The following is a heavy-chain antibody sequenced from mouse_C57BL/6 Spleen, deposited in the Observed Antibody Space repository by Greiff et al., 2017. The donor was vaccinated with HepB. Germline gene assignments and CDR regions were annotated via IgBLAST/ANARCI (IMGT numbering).Heavy chain of an antibody. Sequence: DVQLVESGGGLVQPGGSLSLSCAASGFTFTDYYMSWVRQPPGKALEWLGFIRNKANGYTTEYSASVKGRFTISRDNSQSILYLQMNALRAEDSATYYCARYYGIYVDYAMDYWGQGTSVTVSS. CDR1: GFTFTDYY. CDR3: ARYYGIYVDYAMDY. V-gene: IGHV7-3*01. D-gene: IGHD2-1*01. J-gene: IGHJ4*01. CDR2: IRNKANGYTT.